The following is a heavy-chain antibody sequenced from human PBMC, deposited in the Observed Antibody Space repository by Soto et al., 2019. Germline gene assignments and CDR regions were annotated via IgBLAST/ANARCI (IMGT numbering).Heavy chain of an antibody. J-gene: IGHJ4*02. V-gene: IGHV5-51*01. CDR3: ARHATTGYLSPFDS. D-gene: IGHD3-9*01. Sequence: GESLKISCKGSGYSFKNYWIGWVRQMHGKGLEWMGIIDPSDSDSRYRPSFQGHVTISADKSTGTVYLQWSSLKASDTATYYCARHATTGYLSPFDSWGQGTLVTVSS. CDR2: IDPSDSDS. CDR1: GYSFKNYW.